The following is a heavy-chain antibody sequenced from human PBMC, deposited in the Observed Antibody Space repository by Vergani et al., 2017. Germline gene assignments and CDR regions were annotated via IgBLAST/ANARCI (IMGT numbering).Heavy chain of an antibody. CDR1: GFTFSSYA. D-gene: IGHD3-10*01. Sequence: VQLVESGGGVVQPGRSLRLSCAASGFTFSSYAMHWVRQAPGKGLEWVSGISWDSGSIGYADSVKGRFTISRDNAKNSLYLQMNSLRAEDTALYYCAKDPGETLLGQRGFDYWGQGTLVTVSS. J-gene: IGHJ4*02. CDR2: ISWDSGSI. V-gene: IGHV3-9*01. CDR3: AKDPGETLLGQRGFDY.